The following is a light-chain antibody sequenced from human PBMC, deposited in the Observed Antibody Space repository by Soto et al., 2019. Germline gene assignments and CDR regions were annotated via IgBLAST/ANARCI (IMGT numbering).Light chain of an antibody. Sequence: EIQMTQSPSTLSASVGERVTITCGASQSISSWLAWYQQKPGKAPKLLIYDASSLESGVPSRFSGSGSGTEFTLAISRGQPAEPATHYSQLYNRHSQAVGRGTQVDIK. CDR1: QSISSW. CDR3: QLYNRHSQA. J-gene: IGKJ1*01. CDR2: DAS. V-gene: IGKV1-5*01.